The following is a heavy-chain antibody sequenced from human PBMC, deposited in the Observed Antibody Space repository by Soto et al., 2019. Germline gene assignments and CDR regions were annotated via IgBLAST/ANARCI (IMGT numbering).Heavy chain of an antibody. CDR1: GHTSNSYV. CDR3: AGFGYSKGYVY. D-gene: IGHD5-12*01. J-gene: IGHJ4*02. CDR2: VIPLLGSV. Sequence: QVQLVQSGAEVKKPGSSVKVSCRASGHTSNSYVIMWVRQAPGQGLEWMGGVIPLLGSVAYEQNGRGRVTITADKSTSTAYMEMTNLRYDDTAVYYCAGFGYSKGYVYWGQGTQVTVSS. V-gene: IGHV1-69*06.